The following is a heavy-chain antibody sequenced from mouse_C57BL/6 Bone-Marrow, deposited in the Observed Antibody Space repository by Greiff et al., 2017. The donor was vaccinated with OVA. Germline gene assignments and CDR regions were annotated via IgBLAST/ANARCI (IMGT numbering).Heavy chain of an antibody. V-gene: IGHV1-80*01. CDR3: ARGVGDY. Sequence: QVQPPQSGAELVKPGASVKISCKASGYAFSSHWMNWVKQRPGKGLEWIGQIYPGDGDTNYNGKFKGKATLTADKSSSTAYMQLSSLTSEDSAVYFCARGVGDYWGKGTSVTVSS. CDR2: IYPGDGDT. CDR1: GYAFSSHW. J-gene: IGHJ4*01. D-gene: IGHD1-1*02.